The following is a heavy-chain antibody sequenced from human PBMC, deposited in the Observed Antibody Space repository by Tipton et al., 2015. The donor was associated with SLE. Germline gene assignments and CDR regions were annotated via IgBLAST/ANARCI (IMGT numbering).Heavy chain of an antibody. V-gene: IGHV4-39*07. D-gene: IGHD5-18*01. Sequence: TLSLTCTVSGGSVSSGSYYWGWIRQPPGKGLEWIGSIYYTGSTYYTPSLKSRVSISVDTSKNQFFLKASSVTAADTALYYCARVGNTYGQGHDLYMDVWGKGTRVTVSS. CDR1: GGSVSSGSYY. CDR2: IYYTGST. J-gene: IGHJ6*03. CDR3: ARVGNTYGQGHDLYMDV.